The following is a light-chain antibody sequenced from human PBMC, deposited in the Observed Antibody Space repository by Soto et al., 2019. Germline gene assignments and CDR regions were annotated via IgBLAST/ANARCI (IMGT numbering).Light chain of an antibody. J-gene: IGKJ2*01. CDR2: GAS. Sequence: EIVLTQSPGTLCLSPGERATLSCRASQSISSSYLAWYQQKPGQAPRLLIFGASSRATGIPDRFSGSGSGTDLTLTISRLEPEDFAVYFCQQYGRSSYTFGQGTKLEIK. V-gene: IGKV3-20*01. CDR1: QSISSSY. CDR3: QQYGRSSYT.